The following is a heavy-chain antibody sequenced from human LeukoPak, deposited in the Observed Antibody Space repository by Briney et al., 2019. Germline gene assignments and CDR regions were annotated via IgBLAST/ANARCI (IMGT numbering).Heavy chain of an antibody. CDR3: ARLTPAAGRLYFVD. D-gene: IGHD6-13*01. CDR2: LYNTGNT. V-gene: IGHV3-53*01. J-gene: IGHJ4*02. Sequence: GGSLGLSCAASGFTVNSNYLSWVRQAPGKGLEWVSTLYNTGNTYYANSVKGRFSISRDNSKNTLFLQMNSLRAEDTAVYYCARLTPAAGRLYFVDWGPGTLVTVSS. CDR1: GFTVNSNY.